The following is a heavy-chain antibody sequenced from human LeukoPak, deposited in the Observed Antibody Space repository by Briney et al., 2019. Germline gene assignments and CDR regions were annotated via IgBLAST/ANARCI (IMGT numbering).Heavy chain of an antibody. D-gene: IGHD6-19*01. CDR2: ISGSGNNK. V-gene: IGHV3-11*04. CDR1: GFTFSDYF. CDR3: ATSQSLVAGIVGD. Sequence: PGGSLRLSCAVSGFTFSDYFMTWIRQAPGKGLEWVSYISGSGNNKYYADSVRGRFTISRDNTKNSLYLQMNSLRVEDTAVYYCATSQSLVAGIVGDWGQGTLVTVSS. J-gene: IGHJ4*02.